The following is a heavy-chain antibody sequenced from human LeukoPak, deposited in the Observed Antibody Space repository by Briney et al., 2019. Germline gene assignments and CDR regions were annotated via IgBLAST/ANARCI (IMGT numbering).Heavy chain of an antibody. CDR1: GYSFTSYW. D-gene: IGHD6-13*01. V-gene: IGHV5-51*01. Sequence: GESLKISCKGSGYSFTSYWIGWVRQMPGKGLEWMGIIYPGDSDTRYSPSFQGQVTISADKSISTAYLQWSSLKASDTAMYYCARQIAAAGTVNWFDPWGQGTLVTVSS. J-gene: IGHJ5*02. CDR2: IYPGDSDT. CDR3: ARQIAAAGTVNWFDP.